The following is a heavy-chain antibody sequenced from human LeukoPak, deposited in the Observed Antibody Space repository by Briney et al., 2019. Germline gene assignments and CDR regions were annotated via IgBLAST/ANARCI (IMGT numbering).Heavy chain of an antibody. CDR3: AKGVPYGSGSYYNPKYYYYMDV. CDR1: GFTFDGYA. CDR2: ISGDGGST. V-gene: IGHV3-43*02. Sequence: QPGGSLILSCAASGFTFDGYAMYWVRQAPGKGLEWVSLISGDGGSTYYADSVKGRFTISRDNSKNSLSLQMNSLGTEDTALYYCAKGVPYGSGSYYNPKYYYYMDVWGKGTTVTVSS. J-gene: IGHJ6*03. D-gene: IGHD3-10*01.